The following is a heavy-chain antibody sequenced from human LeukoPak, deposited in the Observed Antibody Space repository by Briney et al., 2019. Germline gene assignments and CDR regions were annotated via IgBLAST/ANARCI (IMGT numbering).Heavy chain of an antibody. CDR2: ISSSSSYT. V-gene: IGHV3-11*06. Sequence: GGSLRLSCAASGFTFSDYYMSWIRQAPGKGLEWVSYISSSSSYTNYADSVKGRFTISRDNAKNSLYLQMDSLRAEDTAVYYCTTSLYSGGWFDPWGQGTLVTVSS. CDR1: GFTFSDYY. D-gene: IGHD1-26*01. CDR3: TTSLYSGGWFDP. J-gene: IGHJ5*02.